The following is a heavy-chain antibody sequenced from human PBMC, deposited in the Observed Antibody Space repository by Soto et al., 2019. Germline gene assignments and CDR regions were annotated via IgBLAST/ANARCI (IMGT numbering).Heavy chain of an antibody. CDR1: GFTVSTMY. CDR3: AGGGDGVGGWEMLQD. J-gene: IGHJ4*02. CDR2: MSTAGTT. D-gene: IGHD1-26*01. Sequence: EVHLVESGGGLVQPGGSLRLSCAASGFTVSTMYMNWVRQAPGKGLEWVSFMSTAGTTDYADSVKGRFTVSRDNSNNNLYLQMNSLRADDTALYYCAGGGDGVGGWEMLQDWGQGTRVTVSP. V-gene: IGHV3-66*01.